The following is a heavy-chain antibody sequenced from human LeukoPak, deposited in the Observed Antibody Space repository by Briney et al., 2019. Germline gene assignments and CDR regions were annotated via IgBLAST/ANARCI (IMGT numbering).Heavy chain of an antibody. V-gene: IGHV4-39*07. CDR1: GGSISSGGYY. CDR3: ARGVDYYGV. D-gene: IGHD3-10*01. CDR2: INHSGGT. Sequence: SETLSLTYTVSGGSISSGGYYWSWIRQPPVKGLEWIGEINHSGGTNYNPSLKSRVTISVDTSKKQFSLKLSSVTAADTAVYYCARGVDYYGVWGQGTLVTVSS. J-gene: IGHJ4*02.